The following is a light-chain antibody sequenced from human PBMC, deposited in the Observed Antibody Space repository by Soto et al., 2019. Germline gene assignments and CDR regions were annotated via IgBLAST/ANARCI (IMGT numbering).Light chain of an antibody. J-gene: IGKJ1*01. CDR3: QQECECPWT. V-gene: IGKV3-11*02. CDR2: DVS. Sequence: ESSLTQAPGTLSVSLGERCTLSSMPSESVTDYLAWYQQKPGLAPRLLVYDVSNRAAGIPTWLSGGGSWGDFCLAISNVEPDDFSVYYCQQECECPWTFGQGTKV. CDR1: ESVTDY.